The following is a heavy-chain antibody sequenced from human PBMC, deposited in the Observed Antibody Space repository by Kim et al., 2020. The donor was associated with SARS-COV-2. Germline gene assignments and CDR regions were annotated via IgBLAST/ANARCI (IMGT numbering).Heavy chain of an antibody. CDR3: ARGRGYSGYGLDY. CDR2: INHSGST. V-gene: IGHV4-34*01. D-gene: IGHD5-12*01. J-gene: IGHJ4*02. Sequence: SETLSLTCAVYGGSFSGYYWSWIRQPPGKGLEWIGEINHSGSTNYNPSLKSRVTISVDTSKNQFSLKLSSVTAADTAVYYCARGRGYSGYGLDYWGQGTLVTVSS. CDR1: GGSFSGYY.